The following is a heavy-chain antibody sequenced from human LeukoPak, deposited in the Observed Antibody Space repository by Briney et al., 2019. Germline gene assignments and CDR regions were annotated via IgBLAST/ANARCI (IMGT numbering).Heavy chain of an antibody. J-gene: IGHJ3*02. CDR2: IDWDDDK. V-gene: IGHV2-70*11. D-gene: IGHD3-22*01. CDR3: ARGPYYYDSSGSSDAFDI. Sequence: SGPTLVKSTQTLTLTCTFSGFSLSTSGMCVSWIRQPPGKALEWLARIDWDDDKYYSTSLKTRLTISKDTSKNQVVLTMTNMDPVDTATYYCARGPYYYDSSGSSDAFDIWGQGTMVTVSS. CDR1: GFSLSTSGMC.